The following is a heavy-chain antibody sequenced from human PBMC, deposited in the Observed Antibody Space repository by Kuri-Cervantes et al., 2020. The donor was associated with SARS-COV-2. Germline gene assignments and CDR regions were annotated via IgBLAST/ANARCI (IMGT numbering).Heavy chain of an antibody. CDR3: ARGGGIAAAPSGY. CDR1: GFTFSSYA. Sequence: GESLKISCAASGFTFSSYAMHWVRQAPGKGLEWVAVISYDGSNKYYADSAKGRFTISRDNSKNTLYLQMNSLRAEDTAVYYCARGGGIAAAPSGYWGQGTLVTVSS. D-gene: IGHD6-13*01. CDR2: ISYDGSNK. V-gene: IGHV3-30*04. J-gene: IGHJ4*02.